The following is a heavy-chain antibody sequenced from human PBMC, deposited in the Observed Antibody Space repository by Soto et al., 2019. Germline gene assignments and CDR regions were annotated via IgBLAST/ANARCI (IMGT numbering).Heavy chain of an antibody. CDR3: ARSNSGYSYGYGFDI. Sequence: SATLSLTCAVYGRSFSGYYWSWIRQPPGKGLEWIGEIYYSGSTNYNPSLKSRVTISVDTSKNQFSLKLSSVRAEDTAVYYCARSNSGYSYGYGFDIWGQGTMVTVSS. CDR1: GRSFSGYY. D-gene: IGHD5-18*01. CDR2: IYYSGST. V-gene: IGHV4-34*01. J-gene: IGHJ3*02.